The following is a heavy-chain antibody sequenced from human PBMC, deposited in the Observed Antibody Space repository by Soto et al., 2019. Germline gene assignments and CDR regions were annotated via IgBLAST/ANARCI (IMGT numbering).Heavy chain of an antibody. CDR3: ARHGTYCSSTSCYEEPYYYGMDV. V-gene: IGHV4-59*08. J-gene: IGHJ6*02. CDR2: IYYSGST. Sequence: SETLSLTCTVSGGSISSYYWSWIRQPPGKGLEWIGYIYYSGSTNYNPSLKSRVTISVDTSKNQFSLKLSSVTAADTAVYYCARHGTYCSSTSCYEEPYYYGMDVWGQGTTVTVSS. D-gene: IGHD2-2*01. CDR1: GGSISSYY.